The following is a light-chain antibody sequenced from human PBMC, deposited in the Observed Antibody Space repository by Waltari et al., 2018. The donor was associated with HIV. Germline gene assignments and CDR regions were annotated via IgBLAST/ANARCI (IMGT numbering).Light chain of an antibody. CDR1: SSNIGSHT. J-gene: IGLJ3*02. Sequence: QSVLTQPPSASGTPGQRVTISCSGSSSNIGSHTLNWYQQLPGTAPKLLLYSNNHRPSGVPDRFSGSKSGTSASLAISGLQSEDEADYYCAAWDGSLNGRVFGGGTKLTVL. CDR3: AAWDGSLNGRV. V-gene: IGLV1-44*01. CDR2: SNN.